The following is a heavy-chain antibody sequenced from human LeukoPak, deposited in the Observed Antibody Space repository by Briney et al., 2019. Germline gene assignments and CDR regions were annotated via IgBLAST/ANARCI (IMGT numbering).Heavy chain of an antibody. V-gene: IGHV4-39*07. J-gene: IGHJ4*02. CDR3: ARSATVTTGYFDY. CDR1: GGSISSSGHY. CDR2: IYSNGNT. D-gene: IGHD4-17*01. Sequence: PSETLSLTCSVSGGSISSSGHYCGWIRQSPEKGLDWIGSIYSNGNTYYNPSVKSRITISVDTSKNQFSLKLTSVTAAETAVYYCARSATVTTGYFDYWGQGALVTVSS.